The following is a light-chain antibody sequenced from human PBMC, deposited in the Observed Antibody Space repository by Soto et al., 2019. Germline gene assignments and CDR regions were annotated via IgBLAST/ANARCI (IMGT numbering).Light chain of an antibody. V-gene: IGLV2-14*01. Sequence: QSALTQPASVSGSPGQSITISCTGTRSDVGGYIYVSWYQHHPGKAPKLLIYEVTNRPAEVSNRFSGSKSGITASLTISGLQSEDEADYYCSSYTSGSTVIFGGGTKVTVL. CDR3: SSYTSGSTVI. CDR1: RSDVGGYIY. CDR2: EVT. J-gene: IGLJ2*01.